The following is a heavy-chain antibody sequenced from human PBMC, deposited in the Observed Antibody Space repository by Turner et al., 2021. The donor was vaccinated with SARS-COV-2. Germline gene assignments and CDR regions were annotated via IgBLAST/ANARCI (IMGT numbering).Heavy chain of an antibody. J-gene: IGHJ4*02. CDR3: ARHFRSAVAAVPFDF. Sequence: QLQLQESGPGVVKPSETLSLTCAVSGGSISTPHYYWGWIRQPPGEGLEWIGIVYYSGSTYYNPSLKSRVIISVDTSNNQLSLKLSSVTAADTAVYYCARHFRSAVAAVPFDFWGQGTLVTVSS. CDR2: VYYSGST. D-gene: IGHD6-19*01. CDR1: GGSISTPHYY. V-gene: IGHV4-39*01.